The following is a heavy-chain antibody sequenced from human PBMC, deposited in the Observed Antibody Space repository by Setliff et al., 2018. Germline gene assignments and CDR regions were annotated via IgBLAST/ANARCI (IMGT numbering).Heavy chain of an antibody. J-gene: IGHJ4*02. CDR2: IQQDGSEK. CDR1: GFSFSTST. V-gene: IGHV3-7*01. CDR3: ARTISLHCGKTSCYEGFDY. Sequence: GGSLRLSCAASGFSFSTSTMNWVRQAPGKGLEWVADIQQDGSEKYYVDSVRGRLTISRDNAKNSLSLQMNSLRAEDTAIYYCARTISLHCGKTSCYEGFDYWGQGALVTVSS. D-gene: IGHD2-2*01.